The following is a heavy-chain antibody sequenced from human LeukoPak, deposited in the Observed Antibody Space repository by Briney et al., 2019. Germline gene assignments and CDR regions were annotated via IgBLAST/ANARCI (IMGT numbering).Heavy chain of an antibody. V-gene: IGHV3-30-3*01. Sequence: GGSLRLSCAASGFTFSSYAMHWVRQAPGKGLEWVAVISYDGSNKYYADSVKGRFTISRDNSKNTLYLQMNSLRAEDTAVYYCAREGDSSGYCLNYWGQGTLVTVSS. CDR1: GFTFSSYA. CDR3: AREGDSSGYCLNY. CDR2: ISYDGSNK. D-gene: IGHD3-22*01. J-gene: IGHJ4*02.